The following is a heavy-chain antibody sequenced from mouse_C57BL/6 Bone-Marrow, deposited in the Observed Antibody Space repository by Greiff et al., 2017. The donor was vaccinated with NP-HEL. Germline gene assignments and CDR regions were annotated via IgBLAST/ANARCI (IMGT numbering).Heavy chain of an antibody. D-gene: IGHD2-5*01. CDR3: ARSSYYSNYGFDY. CDR1: GYSITSDY. J-gene: IGHJ2*01. V-gene: IGHV3-8*01. Sequence: EVKLMESGPGLAKPSQTLSLTCSVTGYSITSDYWNWIRKFPGNKLEYMGYISYSGSTYYNPSLKRRISITRDTSKNQYYLQLNSVTTEDTATYYCARSSYYSNYGFDYWGQGTTLTVSS. CDR2: ISYSGST.